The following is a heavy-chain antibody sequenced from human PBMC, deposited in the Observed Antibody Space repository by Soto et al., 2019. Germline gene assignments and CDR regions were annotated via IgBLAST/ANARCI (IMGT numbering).Heavy chain of an antibody. Sequence: GASVKISCKASGYTFTGYYMHWVRQAPGQGLEWMGWINPNSGGTNYAQKFQGRVTMTRDTSISTAYMELSRLRSDDTAVYYCARDLEMATIRDSGVDYWGQGTLVTVSS. CDR2: INPNSGGT. V-gene: IGHV1-2*02. J-gene: IGHJ4*02. D-gene: IGHD5-12*01. CDR3: ARDLEMATIRDSGVDY. CDR1: GYTFTGYY.